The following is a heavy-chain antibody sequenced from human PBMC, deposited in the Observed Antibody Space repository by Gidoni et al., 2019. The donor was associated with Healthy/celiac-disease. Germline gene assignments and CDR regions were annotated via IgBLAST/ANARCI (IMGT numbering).Heavy chain of an antibody. CDR1: GVTFSSYE. CDR3: AREGYYYGSGSYYNGFGYAFDI. J-gene: IGHJ3*02. Sequence: EVQLVESGGGLVQPGGSLRLSCAASGVTFSSYEMNWVRQAPGKGLEWVSYISSSGSTIYYADSVKGRFTISRDNAKNSLYLQMNSLRAEDTAVYYCAREGYYYGSGSYYNGFGYAFDIWGQGTMVTVSS. V-gene: IGHV3-48*03. CDR2: ISSSGSTI. D-gene: IGHD3-10*01.